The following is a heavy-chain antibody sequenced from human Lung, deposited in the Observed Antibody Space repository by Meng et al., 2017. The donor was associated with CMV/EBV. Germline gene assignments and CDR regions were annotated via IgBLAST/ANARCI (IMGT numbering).Heavy chain of an antibody. Sequence: GESLKISCAASGFSFTEYGLHWVRQTPDRGLEWVAFIRMDESDKFYGDSVKGRFTISRDRSRKSLYLQMNSLRTDDTAVYYCAKDVPVVAKWGQGTMVTVSS. V-gene: IGHV3-30*02. J-gene: IGHJ4*02. CDR2: IRMDESDK. CDR1: GFSFTEYG. CDR3: AKDVPVVAK. D-gene: IGHD4-23*01.